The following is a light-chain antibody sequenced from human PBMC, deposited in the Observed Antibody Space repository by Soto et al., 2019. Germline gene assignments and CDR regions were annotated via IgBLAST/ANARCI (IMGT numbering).Light chain of an antibody. V-gene: IGKV1-8*01. CDR3: KQYYSYPWT. CDR1: QGISSY. Sequence: ALRMTQSPSSFSASTGDRVTITCRASQGISSYLAWYQQKPGKAPKLLIYAASTLQSGVPSRFSGSGSGTDFTLTISCLQSEEFATYYCKQYYSYPWTFGQGTKVEIK. J-gene: IGKJ1*01. CDR2: AAS.